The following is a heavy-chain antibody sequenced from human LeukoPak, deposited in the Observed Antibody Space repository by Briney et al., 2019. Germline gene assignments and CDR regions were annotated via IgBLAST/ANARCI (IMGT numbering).Heavy chain of an antibody. D-gene: IGHD4-11*01. Sequence: PGGSLRLSCAASGFTFSSYGMHWVRQAPGKGLEWVAFIRYDGSSKYYADSVKGRFTISRDNSKNTLYLQMNSLRAEDAAVYYCAKKATVTPYYYYYMDVWGKGTTVTVSS. J-gene: IGHJ6*03. CDR1: GFTFSSYG. CDR2: IRYDGSSK. V-gene: IGHV3-30*02. CDR3: AKKATVTPYYYYYMDV.